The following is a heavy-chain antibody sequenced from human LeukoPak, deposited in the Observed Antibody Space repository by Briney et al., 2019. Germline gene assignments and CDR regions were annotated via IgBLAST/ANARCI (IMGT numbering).Heavy chain of an antibody. D-gene: IGHD3/OR15-3a*01. J-gene: IGHJ4*02. Sequence: GGSLRLSCAASGFTFGSYGMHWGRQAPGKGLEWVAFIRYDGSNKYYADSVKGRFTISRDNSKNTLYLQMNSLRAEDTAVYYCANTPWNTETALACWGQGTLVTVSS. V-gene: IGHV3-30*02. CDR1: GFTFGSYG. CDR3: ANTPWNTETALAC. CDR2: IRYDGSNK.